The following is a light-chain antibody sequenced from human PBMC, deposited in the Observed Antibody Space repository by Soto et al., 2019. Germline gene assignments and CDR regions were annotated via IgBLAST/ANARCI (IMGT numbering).Light chain of an antibody. J-gene: IGKJ2*01. CDR3: QQYNNWPPAYT. Sequence: EIVMTQSPATLSVSPGERATLSCRASQSVSSNLAWYQQKPGQAPRLLIYGASTRATGIPARFSGSGSGTEFTHTISSLQSEDFAVYSCQQYNNWPPAYTFGQGTKLEI. CDR1: QSVSSN. CDR2: GAS. V-gene: IGKV3-15*01.